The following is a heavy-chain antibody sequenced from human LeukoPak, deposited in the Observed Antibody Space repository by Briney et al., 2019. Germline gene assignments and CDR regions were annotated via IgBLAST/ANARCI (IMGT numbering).Heavy chain of an antibody. CDR2: IYSDGSRT. V-gene: IGHV3-74*01. J-gene: IGHJ3*02. Sequence: GGSLRLSCAASGFTFNTYWMHWVRQGPGKGLVWVSRIYSDGSRTTYADSVRGRFTISGDNAKNTLYLQMNSLRAEDTAMYYCARSGSGGAFDIWGQGTMVTVSS. D-gene: IGHD1-26*01. CDR1: GFTFNTYW. CDR3: ARSGSGGAFDI.